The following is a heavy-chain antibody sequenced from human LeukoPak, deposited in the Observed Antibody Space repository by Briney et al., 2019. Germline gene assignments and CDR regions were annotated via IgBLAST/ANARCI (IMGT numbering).Heavy chain of an antibody. CDR2: ISSSSSYI. CDR3: ARWRRSGSYTGFDY. CDR1: GFTFSSYS. Sequence: GGSLRLPCAASGFTFSSYSMNWVRQAPGKGLEWVSSISSSSSYIYYADSVKGRFTISRDNAKNSLYLQMNSLRAEDTAVYYCARWRRSGSYTGFDYWGQGTLVTVSS. V-gene: IGHV3-21*01. D-gene: IGHD1-26*01. J-gene: IGHJ4*02.